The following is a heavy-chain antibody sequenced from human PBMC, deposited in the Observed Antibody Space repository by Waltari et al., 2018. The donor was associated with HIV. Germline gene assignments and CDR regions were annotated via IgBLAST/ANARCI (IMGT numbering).Heavy chain of an antibody. CDR2: IGAAGDT. CDR1: GFAFSRFD. D-gene: IGHD6-19*01. CDR3: VRGNGWYGPYYFDY. V-gene: IGHV3-13*01. Sequence: EVEMVESGGGSVQPGGSLRLSCAASGFAFSRFDTPWVRQAMGKSPEWVSAIGAAGDTYYPKSVKGRFTVSRENGKNSLYLQMNNLRVDDAAMYYCVRGNGWYGPYYFDYWGRGTLVTVSS. J-gene: IGHJ4*02.